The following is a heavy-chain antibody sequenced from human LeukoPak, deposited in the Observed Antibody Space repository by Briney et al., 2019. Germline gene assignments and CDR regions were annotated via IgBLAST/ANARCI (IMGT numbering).Heavy chain of an antibody. CDR1: GFTFSSYT. Sequence: GGSLRLSCAASGFTFSSYTMNWVRQAPGKGLEWVSYIRSSSSTMYYADSVKGRFTISRDNAKSSLYLQMSSLRDEDTAVYYCARARGYNHGPQDYYFDYWGQGTLVTVSS. CDR2: IRSSSSTM. J-gene: IGHJ4*02. V-gene: IGHV3-48*02. CDR3: ARARGYNHGPQDYYFDY. D-gene: IGHD5-18*01.